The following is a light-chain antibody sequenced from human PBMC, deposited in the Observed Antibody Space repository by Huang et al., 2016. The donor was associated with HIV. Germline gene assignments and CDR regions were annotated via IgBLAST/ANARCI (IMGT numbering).Light chain of an antibody. Sequence: DIQLTQSPSAMSASVGDRVSITCRASQGIANYLAWFQQKPGGAPKCLSYAASSLQSGVPARFSGSGSGTKFTLTISRLQPEDFATYYCLQHHGYPRTFGQGTKV. J-gene: IGKJ1*01. V-gene: IGKV1-17*03. CDR1: QGIANY. CDR3: LQHHGYPRT. CDR2: AAS.